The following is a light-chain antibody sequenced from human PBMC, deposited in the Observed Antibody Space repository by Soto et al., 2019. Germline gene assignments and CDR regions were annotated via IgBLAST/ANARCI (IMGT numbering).Light chain of an antibody. Sequence: QSVLSQPASVSGSPGQSITISCTGTSSDVGSYNLVSWYHQHPGKAPKLMIYEGSKRPSGVSNRFSGSKSGNTASLTISGLQAEDEADYYCCSYAGSSTFAYVFGTGTKLTVL. V-gene: IGLV2-23*03. CDR1: SSDVGSYNL. J-gene: IGLJ1*01. CDR2: EGS. CDR3: CSYAGSSTFAYV.